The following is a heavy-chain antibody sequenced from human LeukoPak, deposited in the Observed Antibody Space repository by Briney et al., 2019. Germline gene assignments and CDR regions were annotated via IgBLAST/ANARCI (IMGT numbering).Heavy chain of an antibody. V-gene: IGHV3-30-3*01. CDR2: NSYDGAKK. Sequence: GGSLRLSCAASGFSFSSYAIQWVRQAPGKGLEWVAGNSYDGAKKYYADAVKGRFTLSKDTSKRTLYLQMTSLRGDDTAVYYCARVGGGYETFDYWGQGTLVTVSS. D-gene: IGHD5-12*01. CDR3: ARVGGGYETFDY. J-gene: IGHJ4*02. CDR1: GFSFSSYA.